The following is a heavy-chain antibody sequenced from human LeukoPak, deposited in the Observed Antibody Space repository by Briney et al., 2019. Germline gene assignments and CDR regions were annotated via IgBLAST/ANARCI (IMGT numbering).Heavy chain of an antibody. V-gene: IGHV4-31*03. J-gene: IGHJ4*02. D-gene: IGHD7-27*01. Sequence: SETLSLTCTVSGGSISSSSYYWGWIRQHPGKGLEWIGYIYYSGSTYYNPSLKSRVTISVDTSKNQFSLKLSSVTAADTAVYYCARDHRTGSFDYWGQGTLVTVSS. CDR3: ARDHRTGSFDY. CDR2: IYYSGST. CDR1: GGSISSSSYY.